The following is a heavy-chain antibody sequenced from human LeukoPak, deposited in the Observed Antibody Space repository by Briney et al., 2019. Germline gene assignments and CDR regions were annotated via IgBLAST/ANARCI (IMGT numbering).Heavy chain of an antibody. D-gene: IGHD3-22*01. J-gene: IGHJ5*02. CDR3: ARGPYYDSSGYYRNWFDP. CDR2: INPNSGGT. Sequence: ASVKVSCKASGYTFTGYYMHWVRQAPGQGLEWMGWINPNSGGTNYAQKFQGRVTMTRGTSISTAYMELSRLRSDDTAVYYCARGPYYDSSGYYRNWFDPWGQGTLVTVSS. V-gene: IGHV1-2*02. CDR1: GYTFTGYY.